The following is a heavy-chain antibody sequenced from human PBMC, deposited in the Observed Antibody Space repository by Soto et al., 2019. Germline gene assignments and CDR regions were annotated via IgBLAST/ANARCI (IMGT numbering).Heavy chain of an antibody. Sequence: ASVKVSCKASGYTFTGFGFYLNWVRQAPGQGLESVGWINPHSGGTNYAQKFLGRVTMSADTSASTAYMDLARLKSDDTAVYYCVRAHALGFSNWFDPWGRGTLVTVSS. CDR1: GYTFTGFGFY. CDR3: VRAHALGFSNWFDP. CDR2: INPHSGGT. V-gene: IGHV1-2*02. J-gene: IGHJ5*02. D-gene: IGHD3-10*01.